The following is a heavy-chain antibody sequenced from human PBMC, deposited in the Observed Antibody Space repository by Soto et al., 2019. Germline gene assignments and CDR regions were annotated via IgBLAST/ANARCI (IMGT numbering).Heavy chain of an antibody. D-gene: IGHD6-6*01. CDR3: AKDQAAARRYYYYGMDV. CDR2: ISGSVGTI. CDR1: GFTFSNYA. V-gene: IGHV3-23*01. Sequence: HPXESLSLSCAASGFTFSNYAMSWVRRAPGKGLEWVSGISGSVGTIYYADSVKGRFTISRDNSKNTLYLQMNSLRAEDTAIYFCAKDQAAARRYYYYGMDVWGQGTTVTVSS. J-gene: IGHJ6*02.